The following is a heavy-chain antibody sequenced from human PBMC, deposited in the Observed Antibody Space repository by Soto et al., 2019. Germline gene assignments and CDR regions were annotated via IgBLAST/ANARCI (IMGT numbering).Heavy chain of an antibody. CDR2: IWYDGSNK. Sequence: HPGGSLRLSCAASGFTFSSYGMHWVRQAPGKGLEWVAVIWYDGSNKYYADSVKGRFTISRDNSKNTLYLQMNSLRAEDTAVYYCARGAVALMVYASSFDYWGQGTLVTVSS. D-gene: IGHD2-8*01. V-gene: IGHV3-33*01. CDR3: ARGAVALMVYASSFDY. CDR1: GFTFSSYG. J-gene: IGHJ4*02.